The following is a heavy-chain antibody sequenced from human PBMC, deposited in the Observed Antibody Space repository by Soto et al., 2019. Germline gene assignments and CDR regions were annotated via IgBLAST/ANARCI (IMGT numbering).Heavy chain of an antibody. D-gene: IGHD3-10*01. Sequence: ESGGGVVQPGRSLRLSCAASGFTFSSYGMHWVRQAPGKGLEWVAVISYDGSNKYYADSVKGRFTISRDNSKNTLYLQMNSLRAEDTAMYYCAKDSGKLLWFDIWGQGTMVTVSS. J-gene: IGHJ3*02. CDR1: GFTFSSYG. V-gene: IGHV3-30*18. CDR3: AKDSGKLLWFDI. CDR2: ISYDGSNK.